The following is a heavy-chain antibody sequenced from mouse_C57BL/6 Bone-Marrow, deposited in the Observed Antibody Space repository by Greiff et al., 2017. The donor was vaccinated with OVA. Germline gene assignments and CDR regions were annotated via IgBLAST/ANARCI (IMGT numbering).Heavy chain of an antibody. CDR1: GYTFTDYE. J-gene: IGHJ2*01. D-gene: IGHD1-1*01. V-gene: IGHV1-15*01. CDR3: TEFITDY. Sequence: QVQLQQSGAELVRPGASVTLSCKASGYTFTDYEMHWVKQTPVHGLEWIGAIDPDTGGTAYNQKFKGKAILTADKSSSTAYMELRSLTSEDSAVYYCTEFITDYWGQGTTLTVSS. CDR2: IDPDTGGT.